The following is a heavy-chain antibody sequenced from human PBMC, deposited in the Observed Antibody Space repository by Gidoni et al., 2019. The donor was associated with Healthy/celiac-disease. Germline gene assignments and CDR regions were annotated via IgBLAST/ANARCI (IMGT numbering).Heavy chain of an antibody. D-gene: IGHD3-22*01. CDR1: GGSFSGYY. J-gene: IGHJ4*02. CDR3: ARGGYYYVRAQQPFLY. V-gene: IGHV4-34*01. Sequence: QVQLQQWGAGLLKPSETLSLTCAVSGGSFSGYYWSWIRQPPGKGLEWIGEINHSGSTNYNPSLKSRVTISVDTSKNQFSLKLSSVTAADTAVYYCARGGYYYVRAQQPFLYWGQGTLVTVSS. CDR2: INHSGST.